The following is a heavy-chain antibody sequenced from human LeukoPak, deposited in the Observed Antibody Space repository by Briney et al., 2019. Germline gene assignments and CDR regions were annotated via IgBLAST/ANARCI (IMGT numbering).Heavy chain of an antibody. CDR2: ISAYNGNT. Sequence: ASVKVSCKASGYTFTNYGINWVRQAPGQGLERMGWISAYNGNTDYAQKLQGRVTMTTDTSTSTAYMELRSLRSDDTAVYYCARGARLWVVIPAAIPPMDVWGKGTTVTVSS. J-gene: IGHJ6*03. CDR1: GYTFTNYG. D-gene: IGHD2-2*01. V-gene: IGHV1-18*01. CDR3: ARGARLWVVIPAAIPPMDV.